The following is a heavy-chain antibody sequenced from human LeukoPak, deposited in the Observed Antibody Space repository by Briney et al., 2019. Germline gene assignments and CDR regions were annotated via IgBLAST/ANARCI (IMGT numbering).Heavy chain of an antibody. CDR1: GFTFSSYA. V-gene: IGHV3-30-3*01. Sequence: PGGSLRLSCAASGFTFSSYAMHWVRQAPGKGLEWVAVISYDGSSKYYADSVKGRFTISRDNSKNTLYLQMNSLRAEDTAVYYCARDWRVVWSMGGAFDIWGQGTMVTVSS. CDR3: ARDWRVVWSMGGAFDI. J-gene: IGHJ3*02. D-gene: IGHD2-15*01. CDR2: ISYDGSSK.